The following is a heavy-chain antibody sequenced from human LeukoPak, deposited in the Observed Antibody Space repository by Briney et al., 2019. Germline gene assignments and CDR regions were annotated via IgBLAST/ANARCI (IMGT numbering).Heavy chain of an antibody. D-gene: IGHD6-13*01. CDR3: ARDTGIAAAGRRFNWFDP. CDR2: IYYSGST. V-gene: IGHV4-39*07. Sequence: SETLSPTCTVSGGSISSSTYYWGWIRQPPGKGLEWIGSIYYSGSTYYNPSLKSRVTISVDTSKNQFSLKLSSVTAADTAVYYCARDTGIAAAGRRFNWFDPWGQGTLVTVSS. J-gene: IGHJ5*02. CDR1: GGSISSSTYY.